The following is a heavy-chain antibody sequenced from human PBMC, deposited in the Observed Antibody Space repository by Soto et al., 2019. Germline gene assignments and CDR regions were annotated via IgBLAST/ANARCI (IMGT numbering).Heavy chain of an antibody. V-gene: IGHV3-48*03. CDR1: GFTFSSYE. CDR2: ISSSGSTI. CDR3: ARDQYYDILTGYYNVGVVDY. J-gene: IGHJ4*02. Sequence: VGSLRLSCAASGFTFSSYEMNWVRQAPGKGLEWVSYISSSGSTIYYADSVKGRFTISRDNAKNSLYLQMNSLRAEDTAVYYCARDQYYDILTGYYNVGVVDYWGQGTLVTVSS. D-gene: IGHD3-9*01.